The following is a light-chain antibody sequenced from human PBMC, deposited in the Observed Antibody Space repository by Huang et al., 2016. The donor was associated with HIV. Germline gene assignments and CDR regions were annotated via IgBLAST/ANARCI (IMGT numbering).Light chain of an antibody. Sequence: EIVLTHSPATLSLSPGARATLSCRDSQSVSSYLAWYQQQPGQAPRLLSYDASHRATGILARFSGSGSWTDFTLTISSLDPEDFAVYYCQQRSNWPMYTFGQGTKLEIK. CDR3: QQRSNWPMYT. CDR1: QSVSSY. J-gene: IGKJ2*01. V-gene: IGKV3-11*01. CDR2: DAS.